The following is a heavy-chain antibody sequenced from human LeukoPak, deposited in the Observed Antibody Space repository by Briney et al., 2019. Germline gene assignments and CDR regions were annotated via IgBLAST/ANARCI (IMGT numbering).Heavy chain of an antibody. J-gene: IGHJ5*02. CDR1: GFGVTSDF. Sequence: PGGSLRLSCAASGFGVTSDFMTGVRQAPGKGLEGLSIIFTGSLDGRTAHADSVKGRFTISRDNSANTLYLQMDSLRTEDTATYYCATRGAWGPGTLVTVSS. CDR2: IFTGSLDGRT. CDR3: ATRGA. V-gene: IGHV3-53*01.